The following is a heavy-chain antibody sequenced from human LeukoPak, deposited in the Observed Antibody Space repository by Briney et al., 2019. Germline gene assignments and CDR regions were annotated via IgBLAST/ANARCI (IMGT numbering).Heavy chain of an antibody. D-gene: IGHD1-14*01. CDR2: INPGGSSI. J-gene: IGHJ4*02. Sequence: GGSLRLSCAASGFTFSSYLMHWVRQVPGKGLVWVARINPGGSSITYADSAKGRFTISRDNAKNTLYLQMDSLRAEDTGVYYCARSNQADDYWGQGTLVTVSS. CDR1: GFTFSSYL. V-gene: IGHV3-74*01. CDR3: ARSNQADDY.